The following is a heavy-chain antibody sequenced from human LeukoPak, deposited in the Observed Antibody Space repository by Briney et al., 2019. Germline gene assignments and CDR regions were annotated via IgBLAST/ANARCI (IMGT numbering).Heavy chain of an antibody. J-gene: IGHJ4*02. CDR2: IFYSGRA. CDR1: SYSISSGYY. CDR3: GRARGGRTGSASGDFDF. D-gene: IGHD3-10*01. Sequence: PSETLSLTCAVSSYSISSGYYWDWIRQPPGKGLEWIGTIFYSGRAYYNPSLKSRVTMSVDTSKNQFSLKLTSVTAADTAVYCCGRARGGRTGSASGDFDFWGQGTLVTVSS. V-gene: IGHV4-38-2*01.